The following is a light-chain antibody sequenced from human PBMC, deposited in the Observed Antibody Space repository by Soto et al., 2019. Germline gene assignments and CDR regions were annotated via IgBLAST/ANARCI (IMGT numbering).Light chain of an antibody. CDR2: EVT. CDR1: RSDVGSYNS. J-gene: IGLJ3*02. CDR3: FSYAGDSTWV. V-gene: IGLV2-23*02. Sequence: QSVLTQPASVSGSPRESITISCTGTRSDVGSYNSIAWYQQHPGKAPRVMIFEVTKRPSGISNRFSGSKSGSTASLTISGLQAEDEADYFCFSYAGDSTWVFGGGTKLTVL.